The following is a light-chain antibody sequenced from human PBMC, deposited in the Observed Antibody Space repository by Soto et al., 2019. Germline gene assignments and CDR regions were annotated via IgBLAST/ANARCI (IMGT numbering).Light chain of an antibody. CDR2: DAS. Sequence: DIHVTHSPSTLSASLEDRVTITCRASEKINKWLAWYQQKPGKAPKLLISDASSLESGGPSRFSGSGSGTEFTLTISSLQPDDFATYYCQQCNSYPWTFGQGNKVDIK. CDR3: QQCNSYPWT. V-gene: IGKV1-5*01. CDR1: EKINKW. J-gene: IGKJ1*01.